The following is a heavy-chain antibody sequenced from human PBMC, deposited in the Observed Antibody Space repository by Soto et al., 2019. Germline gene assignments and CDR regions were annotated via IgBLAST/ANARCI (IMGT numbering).Heavy chain of an antibody. Sequence: SETLSLTCSVSGGSISGHYWSWIRHHPGKGLEWIGSFYSSGSSIYIPSLSSRVSISGDTSSNQFSMSLTCVTAADTARYYCARMYSSGSGWFHPWGQGSLVTVSS. J-gene: IGHJ5*02. CDR3: ARMYSSGSGWFHP. CDR1: GGSISGHY. V-gene: IGHV4-4*08. D-gene: IGHD6-19*01. CDR2: FYSSGSS.